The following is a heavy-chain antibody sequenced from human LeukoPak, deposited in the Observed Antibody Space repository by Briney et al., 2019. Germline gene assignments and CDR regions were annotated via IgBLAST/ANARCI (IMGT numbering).Heavy chain of an antibody. D-gene: IGHD3-3*01. J-gene: IGHJ6*03. V-gene: IGHV1-46*01. Sequence: GATVKVSCKASGYTFTNYYMHWVRQAPGQGVEWMGIINPSGGSTSYTQKFQGRVTITTDESTSTAYMELSSLRSEDTAVYYCARDGMHYDFWSGYPITGTTNYYYMDVWGKGTTVTVSS. CDR2: INPSGGST. CDR1: GYTFTNYY. CDR3: ARDGMHYDFWSGYPITGTTNYYYMDV.